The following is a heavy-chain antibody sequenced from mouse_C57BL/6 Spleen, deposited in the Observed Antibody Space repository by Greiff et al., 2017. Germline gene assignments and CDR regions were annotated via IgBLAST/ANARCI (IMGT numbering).Heavy chain of an antibody. D-gene: IGHD2-1*01. J-gene: IGHJ2*01. Sequence: VQLQQSGAELVRPGASVKLSCTASGFNIKDDYMHWVKQRPEQGLEWIGWIDPENGDTEYASQFQGKGTITADTSSNTAYLQLSSLTSEDTAVYYCTPAGNYDYWGQGTTLTVSS. CDR3: TPAGNYDY. CDR1: GFNIKDDY. V-gene: IGHV14-4*01. CDR2: IDPENGDT.